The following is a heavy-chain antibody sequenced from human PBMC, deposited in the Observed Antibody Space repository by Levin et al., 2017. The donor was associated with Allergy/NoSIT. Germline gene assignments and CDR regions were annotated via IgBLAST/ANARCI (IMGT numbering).Heavy chain of an antibody. V-gene: IGHV4-59*02. Sequence: SETLSLTCTVSGGSVSSYYWSWIRQPPGKGLEWIGYIYYSGSTNYNPSLKSRLTISVDTSKNQFSLKLRSMTAADTAVYYCARGLGYCSGGSCYGALGWNFDLWGRGTLVTVSS. CDR3: ARGLGYCSGGSCYGALGWNFDL. CDR2: IYYSGST. J-gene: IGHJ2*01. D-gene: IGHD2-15*01. CDR1: GGSVSSYY.